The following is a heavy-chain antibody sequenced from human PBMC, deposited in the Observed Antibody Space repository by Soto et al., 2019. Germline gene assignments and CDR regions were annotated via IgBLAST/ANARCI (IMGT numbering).Heavy chain of an antibody. V-gene: IGHV3-13*01. CDR1: GFGFNGYD. D-gene: IGHD3-16*01. CDR2: ISTAGDT. Sequence: EVQLVESGGGLVQPGGSLRLSCAASGFGFNGYDMHWVRQAPGKNLEWVAAISTAGDTYYLGSVKGRFTISREDAMNSLSLQMNSLRVGDTAVYYCARGGDRFDGMDVW. CDR3: ARGGDRFDGMDV. J-gene: IGHJ6*01.